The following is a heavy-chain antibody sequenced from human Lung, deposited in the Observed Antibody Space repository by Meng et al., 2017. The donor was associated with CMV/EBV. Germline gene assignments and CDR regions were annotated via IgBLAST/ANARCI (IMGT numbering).Heavy chain of an antibody. CDR3: TTVLTLGERND. Sequence: GGSXRLXCTASGFTFSTYAMSWVRQAPGKGVERVSGISGSGVSTYYADCVKGRFTISRDNSKNTMYLQMNTLRAEETAIYNCTTVLTLGERNDWGHGTAVTVSS. V-gene: IGHV3-23*01. J-gene: IGHJ4*01. CDR1: GFTFSTYA. D-gene: IGHD3-16*01. CDR2: ISGSGVST.